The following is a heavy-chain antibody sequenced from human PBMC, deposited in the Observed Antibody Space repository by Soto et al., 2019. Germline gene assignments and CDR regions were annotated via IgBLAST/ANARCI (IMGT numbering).Heavy chain of an antibody. V-gene: IGHV1-24*01. CDR1: GYTLTELS. J-gene: IGHJ4*02. Sequence: ASVKVSCKVSGYTLTELSMHWVRQAPGKGLEWMGGFDPEDGETIYAQKFQGRVTMTEDTSTDTAYMELGSLRSEDTAVYYCATAPLPSLDYRSAFDYWGQGTPVTVSS. CDR3: ATAPLPSLDYRSAFDY. CDR2: FDPEDGET. D-gene: IGHD3-16*01.